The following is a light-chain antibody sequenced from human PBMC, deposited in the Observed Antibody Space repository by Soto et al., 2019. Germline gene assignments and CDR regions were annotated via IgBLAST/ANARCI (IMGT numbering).Light chain of an antibody. J-gene: IGLJ3*02. V-gene: IGLV2-14*01. Sequence: QSVLTQPASVSGSPGQSITISCSGASSDIATSRYVSWYQQHPGKAPKLLIYEVSTRPSGVSSRFSGSKSGNTASLTISGLQPEDEADYYCSSDVSGYRLGVFVGGTQLTVL. CDR3: SSDVSGYRLGV. CDR1: SSDIATSRY. CDR2: EVS.